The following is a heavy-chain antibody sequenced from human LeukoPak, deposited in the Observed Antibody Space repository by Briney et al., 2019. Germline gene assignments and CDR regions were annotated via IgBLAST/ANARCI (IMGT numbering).Heavy chain of an antibody. J-gene: IGHJ4*02. Sequence: PGGSLRLSFAASGCTFSGYGMHWVRQAPGKGLEWVAVISYDGSNKYYADSVKGRFTISRDNSKNTLYLQMNSLRAEDTAVYYCAKGYCSGGSCYFDYWGQGTLVTVSS. CDR2: ISYDGSNK. CDR1: GCTFSGYG. V-gene: IGHV3-30*18. CDR3: AKGYCSGGSCYFDY. D-gene: IGHD2-15*01.